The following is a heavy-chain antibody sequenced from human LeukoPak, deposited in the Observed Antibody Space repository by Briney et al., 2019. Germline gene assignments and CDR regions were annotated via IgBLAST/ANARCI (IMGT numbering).Heavy chain of an antibody. CDR2: INPSGGST. CDR3: ARDYYYDSSGYYGAFDI. Sequence: ASVKVSCKASGYTFTSYYMHWVRQAPGQGLEWMGIINPSGGSTSYAQKFQGRVTMTRDMSTSTVYMELSSLRSEDTAVYYCARDYYYDSSGYYGAFDIWGQGTMVTVSS. V-gene: IGHV1-46*01. D-gene: IGHD3-22*01. J-gene: IGHJ3*02. CDR1: GYTFTSYY.